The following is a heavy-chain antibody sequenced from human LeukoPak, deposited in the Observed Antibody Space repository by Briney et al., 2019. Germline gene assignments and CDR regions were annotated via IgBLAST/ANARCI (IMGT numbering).Heavy chain of an antibody. CDR3: ARVKGVVAAIPYFDY. Sequence: ASVKVSCKASAYTFTGYYMHWVRQAPGKGLEWMGWINPNSGGTNYAQKFQGRVTMTRDTSISTAYMELSRLRSDDTAVYYCARVKGVVAAIPYFDYWGQGTLVTVSS. CDR2: INPNSGGT. D-gene: IGHD2-15*01. V-gene: IGHV1-2*02. CDR1: AYTFTGYY. J-gene: IGHJ4*02.